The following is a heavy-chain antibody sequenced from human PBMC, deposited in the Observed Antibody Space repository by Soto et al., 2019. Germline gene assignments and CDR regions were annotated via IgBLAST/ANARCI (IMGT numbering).Heavy chain of an antibody. CDR1: GGSFSGYY. J-gene: IGHJ4*02. V-gene: IGHV4-34*01. CDR3: ARGQRIAAAGTVDY. D-gene: IGHD6-13*01. CDR2: INHSGST. Sequence: PSETLSLTCAVYGGSFSGYYGSWIRQHPGKGLEWIGEINHSGSTNYNPSLKSRVTISVDTSKNQFSLKLSSVTAADTAVYYCARGQRIAAAGTVDYWGQGTLVTVSS.